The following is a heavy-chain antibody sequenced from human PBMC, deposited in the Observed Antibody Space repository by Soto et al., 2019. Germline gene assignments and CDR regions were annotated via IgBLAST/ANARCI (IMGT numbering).Heavy chain of an antibody. Sequence: SETLSLTCTVSGGSISSGGYYWSWIRQHPGKGLEWIGYIHHSGSTYYNPSLKSRFTISVDTSKNQFSLKLSSVTAADTAVFYCAGRLAPSYCSGGSCYFCSFDSWGQGTLVTDSS. CDR1: GGSISSGGYY. CDR2: IHHSGST. J-gene: IGHJ4*02. D-gene: IGHD2-15*01. CDR3: AGRLAPSYCSGGSCYFCSFDS. V-gene: IGHV4-31*03.